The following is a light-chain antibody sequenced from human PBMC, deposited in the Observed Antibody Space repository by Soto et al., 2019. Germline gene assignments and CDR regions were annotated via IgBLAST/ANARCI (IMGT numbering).Light chain of an antibody. V-gene: IGKV3-20*01. CDR1: QSVSSSY. Sequence: NVWTRFPCRQSVAPGERATITSRASQSVSSSYLAWYQQRPGQAPRLLIYDASSRATGIPDRFSGSGSGTDFTLTISELELGDFAVYYCQQYGSSAWSFGEGTKVDI. J-gene: IGKJ1*01. CDR3: QQYGSSAWS. CDR2: DAS.